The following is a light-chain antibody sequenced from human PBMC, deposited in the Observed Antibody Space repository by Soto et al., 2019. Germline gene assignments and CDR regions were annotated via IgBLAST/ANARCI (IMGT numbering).Light chain of an antibody. V-gene: IGLV1-51*01. CDR2: DHN. CDR3: GTWDSRLNIYV. CDR1: SANIGNNF. Sequence: QSLLTQPPSVSAAPGQKVTLSCSGSSANIGNNFVSWYQKLSGTVPKVLIYDHNRRPSGIPDRYSGSKSGTSATLDITGLQTGDEVADFCGTWDSRLNIYVFXIGTKANVL. J-gene: IGLJ1*01.